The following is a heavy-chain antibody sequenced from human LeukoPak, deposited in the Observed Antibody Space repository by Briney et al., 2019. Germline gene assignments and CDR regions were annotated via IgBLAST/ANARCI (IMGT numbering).Heavy chain of an antibody. CDR1: GFTFTRSV. D-gene: IGHD5-24*01. Sequence: GGSLRLSCAASGFTFTRSVMHWVRQAPGKGLEWVAFIPYDGSNKYYADSVKGRFTSSRDNSKNTPYLQMNSLRAEDTAVYYCAKDGHNYQLDYWGQGTLVTVSS. J-gene: IGHJ4*02. CDR3: AKDGHNYQLDY. V-gene: IGHV3-30*02. CDR2: IPYDGSNK.